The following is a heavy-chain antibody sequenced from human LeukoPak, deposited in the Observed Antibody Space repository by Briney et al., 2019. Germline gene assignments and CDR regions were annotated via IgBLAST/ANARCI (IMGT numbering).Heavy chain of an antibody. J-gene: IGHJ5*02. Sequence: ASVKVSCKASGYTFTSYYMHWVRQAPGQGLEWMGIINPSGGSTSYAQKFQDRVTMTRDTSTSTVYMELSSLRSEDTAVYYCARDEISRYSYGYWFDPWGQGTLVTVSS. V-gene: IGHV1-46*01. CDR2: INPSGGST. CDR1: GYTFTSYY. D-gene: IGHD5-18*01. CDR3: ARDEISRYSYGYWFDP.